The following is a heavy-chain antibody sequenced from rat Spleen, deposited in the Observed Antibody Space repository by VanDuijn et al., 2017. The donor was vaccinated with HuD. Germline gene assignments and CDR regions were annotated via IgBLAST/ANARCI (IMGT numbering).Heavy chain of an antibody. D-gene: IGHD3-8*01. V-gene: IGHV2-45*01. CDR1: GFSLTTYN. J-gene: IGHJ2*01. CDR3: ARAPLRYVMDA. Sequence: QVQLKESGPGLVQPSETLSLTCTVSGFSLTTYNVHWVRQPPGKGLEWMGVMWSGGSTDYNSALKSRLSISRDTSKNQVFLKMNSLQSEDTTTYYCARAPLRYVMDAWGQGVMVTVSS. CDR2: MWSGGST.